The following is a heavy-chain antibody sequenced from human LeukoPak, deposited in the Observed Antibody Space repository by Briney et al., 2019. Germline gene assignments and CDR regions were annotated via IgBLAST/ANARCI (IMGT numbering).Heavy chain of an antibody. V-gene: IGHV4-59*12. CDR2: IYYSGST. Sequence: SETLSLTCTVSGGSISSYYWSWIRQPPGKGLEWIGYIYYSGSTNYNPSLKSRVTISVDTSKNQFSLKLSSVTAADTAVYYCARDEYYYGSGSSNWFDPWGQGTLVTVSS. D-gene: IGHD3-10*01. CDR1: GGSISSYY. CDR3: ARDEYYYGSGSSNWFDP. J-gene: IGHJ5*02.